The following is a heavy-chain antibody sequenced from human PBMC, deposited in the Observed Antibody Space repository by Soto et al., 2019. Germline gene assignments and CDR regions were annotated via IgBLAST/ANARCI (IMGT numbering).Heavy chain of an antibody. V-gene: IGHV1-69*13. D-gene: IGHD6-13*01. CDR2: IIPIFGTA. J-gene: IGHJ6*02. Sequence: SVKVSCKASGGTFSSYAISWVRQAPGQGLEWRGGIIPIFGTANYAQKFQGRVTITADESTSTAYMELSSLRSEDTAVYYCARAAAAGTRHYYYYYGMDVPGPGPPGTVSS. CDR1: GGTFSSYA. CDR3: ARAAAAGTRHYYYYYGMDV.